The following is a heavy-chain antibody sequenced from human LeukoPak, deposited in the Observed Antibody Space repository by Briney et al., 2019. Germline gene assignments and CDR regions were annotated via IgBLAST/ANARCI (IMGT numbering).Heavy chain of an antibody. CDR3: ARGGGTSWLDY. J-gene: IGHJ4*02. Sequence: SETLSLTCTVSGGSISNYYWSWIRQPAGKGLEWIGRIYTGGSTNYNPSLKSRVTMSVDTSKNQFSLEVSSVTAADTAVYYCARGGGTSWLDYWGQGTLVIVSS. D-gene: IGHD6-13*01. V-gene: IGHV4-4*07. CDR1: GGSISNYY. CDR2: IYTGGST.